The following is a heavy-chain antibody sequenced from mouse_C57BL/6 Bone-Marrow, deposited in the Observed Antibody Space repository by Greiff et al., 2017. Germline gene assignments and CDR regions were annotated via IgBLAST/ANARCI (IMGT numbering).Heavy chain of an antibody. CDR1: GYTFTSYW. CDR3: ARVDYGNYDWYFDV. J-gene: IGHJ1*03. Sequence: VQLQESGTELVKPGASVKLSCKASGYTFTSYWMHWVKQRPGQGLEWIGNINPSNGGTNYNEKFKSKATLTVDKSSSTAYMQLSSLTSEDSAVYYCARVDYGNYDWYFDVWGTGTTVTVSS. CDR2: INPSNGGT. V-gene: IGHV1-53*01. D-gene: IGHD2-1*01.